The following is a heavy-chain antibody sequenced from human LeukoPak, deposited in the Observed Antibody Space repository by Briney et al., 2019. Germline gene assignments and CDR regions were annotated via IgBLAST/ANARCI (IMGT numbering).Heavy chain of an antibody. CDR1: GFTFSSYS. CDR3: ARDGFGYSSGWYSTDY. V-gene: IGHV3-21*01. D-gene: IGHD6-19*01. Sequence: GSLRLSCAASGFTFSSYSMNWVRQAPGKGLEWVSSISSSSSYIYYADSVKGRFTISRDNAKNSLYLQMNSLRAEDTAVYYCARDGFGYSSGWYSTDYWGQGTLVTVSS. CDR2: ISSSSSYI. J-gene: IGHJ4*02.